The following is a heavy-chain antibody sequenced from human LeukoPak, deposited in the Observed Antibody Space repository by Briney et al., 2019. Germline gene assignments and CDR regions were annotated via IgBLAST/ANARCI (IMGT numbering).Heavy chain of an antibody. J-gene: IGHJ4*02. CDR2: INSDGSSI. CDR3: ARVLAYDSSGYYFDY. V-gene: IGHV3-74*01. Sequence: GGSLRLSCAASGFTFSSYWMHWVRQAPGKGLVWVSRINSDGSSISYADSVKGRFTISRDNAKNTLYLQMNSLRAEDTAVYYCARVLAYDSSGYYFDYWGQGTLVTVSS. CDR1: GFTFSSYW. D-gene: IGHD3-22*01.